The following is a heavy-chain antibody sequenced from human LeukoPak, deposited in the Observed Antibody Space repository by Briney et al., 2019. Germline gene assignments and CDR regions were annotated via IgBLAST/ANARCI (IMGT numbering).Heavy chain of an antibody. J-gene: IGHJ4*02. CDR2: IRSNSDGGTI. V-gene: IGHV3-15*07. CDR1: GFTFSNAW. CDR3: ARGSRVGATTRYFDY. Sequence: GGSLRLSCATSGFTFSNAWMNWVRQAPGKGLEWVGRIRSNSDGGTIDYAAPVKGRFTLSRDDSKTTLYLQMNSLQTEDTAVYYCARGSRVGATTRYFDYWGQGTLVTVSS. D-gene: IGHD1-26*01.